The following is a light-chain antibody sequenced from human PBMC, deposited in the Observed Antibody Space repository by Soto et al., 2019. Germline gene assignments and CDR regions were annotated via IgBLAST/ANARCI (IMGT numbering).Light chain of an antibody. V-gene: IGLV2-14*03. CDR2: DVN. J-gene: IGLJ2*01. Sequence: QSVLTQPASVSGSPGQSITISCTGTSSDIGAYNFVSWYQQHPGKAPKLMLYDVNIRPSGVSNRFSGSKSGNTASLTISGLQVKDEADYYCTSWTTNTSLIFGGGTKFTVL. CDR1: SSDIGAYNF. CDR3: TSWTTNTSLI.